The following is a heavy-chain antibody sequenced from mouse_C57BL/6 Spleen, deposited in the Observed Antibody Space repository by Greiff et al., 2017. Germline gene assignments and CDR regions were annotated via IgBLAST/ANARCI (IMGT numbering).Heavy chain of an antibody. CDR1: GYTLTSYW. CDR3: ARRWESSRYAMDY. J-gene: IGHJ4*01. Sequence: QVQLQQPGAELVMPGASVKLSCKASGYTLTSYWMHWVKQRPGQGLEWIGEIDPSDSYTNYNQKFKGKSTLTVDKSSSTAYMQLSSLTSEDSAVYYCARRWESSRYAMDYWGQGTSVTVSS. CDR2: IDPSDSYT. V-gene: IGHV1-69*01. D-gene: IGHD1-3*01.